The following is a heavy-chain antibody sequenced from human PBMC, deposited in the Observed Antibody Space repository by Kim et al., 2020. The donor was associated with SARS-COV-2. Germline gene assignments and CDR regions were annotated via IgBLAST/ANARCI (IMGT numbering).Heavy chain of an antibody. J-gene: IGHJ4*02. CDR3: ARIHLTCFYKVDY. Sequence: NYSDSVKNQFTISRANAMNSLYLEVYCLRAEDTAVYYCARIHLTCFYKVDYWGQGTLVTFSA. V-gene: IGHV3-11*06. D-gene: IGHD3-9*01.